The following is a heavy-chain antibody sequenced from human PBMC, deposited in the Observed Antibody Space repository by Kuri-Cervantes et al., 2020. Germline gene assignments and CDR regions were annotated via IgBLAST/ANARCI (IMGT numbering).Heavy chain of an antibody. Sequence: GGSLRLSCAASGFTFSSYWMHWVRQAPGRGLVWVSRINSDGSSTSYADSVKGRFTISRDNAKNTLYLQMNSLRAEDTAVYYCLVRGISRPYWGQGTLVTVSS. CDR2: INSDGSST. D-gene: IGHD3-10*01. J-gene: IGHJ4*02. CDR3: LVRGISRPY. CDR1: GFTFSSYW. V-gene: IGHV3-74*01.